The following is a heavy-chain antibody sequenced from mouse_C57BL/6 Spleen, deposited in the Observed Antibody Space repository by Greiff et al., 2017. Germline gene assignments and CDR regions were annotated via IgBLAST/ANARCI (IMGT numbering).Heavy chain of an antibody. D-gene: IGHD2-3*01. CDR2: INPNNGGT. V-gene: IGHV1-18*01. Sequence: VQLQQSGPELVKPGASVKIPCKASGYTFTDYNMDWVKQSHGKSLEWIGDINPNNGGTIYNQKFKGKATLTVDKSSSTAYMELRSLTSEDTAVYYCARPYDHYLDYWGQGTTLTVSS. J-gene: IGHJ2*01. CDR1: GYTFTDYN. CDR3: ARPYDHYLDY.